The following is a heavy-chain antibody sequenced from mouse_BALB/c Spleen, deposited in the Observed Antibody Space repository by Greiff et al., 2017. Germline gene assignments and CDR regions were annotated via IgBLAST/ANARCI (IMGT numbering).Heavy chain of an antibody. CDR2: ISYDGSN. D-gene: IGHD2-1*01. CDR1: GYSITSGYY. V-gene: IGHV3-6*02. CDR3: ARDVGNYGFAY. Sequence: ESGPGLVKPSQSLSLTCSVTGYSITSGYYWNWIRQFPGNKLEWMGYISYDGSNNYNPSLKNRISITRDTSKNQFFLKLNSVTTEDTATYYCARDVGNYGFAYWGQGTLVTVSA. J-gene: IGHJ3*01.